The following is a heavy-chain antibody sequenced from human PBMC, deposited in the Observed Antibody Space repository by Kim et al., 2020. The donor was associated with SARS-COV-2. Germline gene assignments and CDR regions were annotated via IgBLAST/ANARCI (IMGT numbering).Heavy chain of an antibody. CDR3: ARGSAYGVVLD. V-gene: IGHV4-59*09. J-gene: IGHJ4*02. Sequence: TNYNPSRKSRVTISVDTSKNQFSLKLRSVTAADTAVYYCARGSAYGVVLDWGQGTLVTVSS. D-gene: IGHD3-10*01. CDR2: T.